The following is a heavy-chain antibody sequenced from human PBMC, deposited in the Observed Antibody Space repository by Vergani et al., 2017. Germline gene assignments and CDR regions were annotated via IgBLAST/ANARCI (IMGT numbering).Heavy chain of an antibody. D-gene: IGHD1-26*01. V-gene: IGHV1-18*04. CDR1: GYTFTSYG. Sequence: QVQLVQSGAEVKKPGASVKVSCKASGYTFTSYGISWVRQAPGEGLEWLGWISVYNGETKFAQKFQGRVTLTRDTSTDTAYMEMGSLRSDDTAVYYCARDRGNSGDYNFDYWGQGTLVTGSS. J-gene: IGHJ4*02. CDR2: ISVYNGET. CDR3: ARDRGNSGDYNFDY.